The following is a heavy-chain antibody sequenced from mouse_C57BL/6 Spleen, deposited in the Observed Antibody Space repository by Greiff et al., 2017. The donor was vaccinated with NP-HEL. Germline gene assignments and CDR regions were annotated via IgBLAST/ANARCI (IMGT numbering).Heavy chain of an antibody. V-gene: IGHV5-16*01. CDR3: ARDQLLRGYFDV. J-gene: IGHJ1*03. CDR2: INYDGSST. Sequence: EVKLMESEGGLVQPGSSMKLSCTASGFTFSDYYMAWVRQVPEKGLEWVANINYDGSSTYYLDSLKSRFIISRDNAKNILYLQMSSLKSEDTATYYCARDQLLRGYFDVWGTGTTVTVSS. CDR1: GFTFSDYY. D-gene: IGHD1-1*01.